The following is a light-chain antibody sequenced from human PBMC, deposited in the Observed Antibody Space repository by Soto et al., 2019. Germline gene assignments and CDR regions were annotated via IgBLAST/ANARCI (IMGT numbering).Light chain of an antibody. CDR2: EGN. CDR3: CSYAGSSIPL. Sequence: QSALTQPASVSGSPGQSITISCTGTSSDVGSFNLVSWYQHHPGKAPKLIIYEGNKWPSGISSRFSGSMSGNTASLTIFGLQAEDEADYYCCSYAGSSIPLFGGGTKVTVL. J-gene: IGLJ2*01. V-gene: IGLV2-23*01. CDR1: SSDVGSFNL.